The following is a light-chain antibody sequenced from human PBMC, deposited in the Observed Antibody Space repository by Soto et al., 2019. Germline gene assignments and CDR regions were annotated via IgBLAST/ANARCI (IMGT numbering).Light chain of an antibody. V-gene: IGLV2-14*01. J-gene: IGLJ3*02. CDR3: SSYINSDTLV. Sequence: QSALTQPASVSGSPGQSITISCTGTSSDVGAYNYVSWYQQYPGKAPKLMIYEVSNRPSGVSNRFSASKSGHTASLTISGLQAEDEADYYCSSYINSDTLVFGGGTKLTVL. CDR2: EVS. CDR1: SSDVGAYNY.